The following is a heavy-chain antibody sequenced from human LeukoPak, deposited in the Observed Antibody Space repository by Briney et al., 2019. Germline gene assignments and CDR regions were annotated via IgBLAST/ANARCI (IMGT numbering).Heavy chain of an antibody. D-gene: IGHD3-16*02. CDR3: ARKIYDYVWGSYRSPFDY. CDR1: GYTFTGYY. Sequence: ASVKVSCKASGYTFTGYYMHWVRQAPGQGLEWMGWINPNSGGTNYAQKFQGRVTMTRDTSISTAYMELSRLRSDDMAVYYCARKIYDYVWGSYRSPFDYWGQGTLVTVSS. J-gene: IGHJ4*02. V-gene: IGHV1-2*02. CDR2: INPNSGGT.